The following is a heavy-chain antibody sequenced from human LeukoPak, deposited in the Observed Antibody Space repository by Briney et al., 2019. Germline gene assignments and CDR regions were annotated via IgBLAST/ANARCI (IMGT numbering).Heavy chain of an antibody. Sequence: GGSLILSCAASGFTFSSYSMNWVRQAPGKGLEWVSSISSSSSYIYYADSVKGRFTISRDNAKNSLYLQMNSLRAEDTAVYYCARDWVYGGNRAFDIWGQGTMVTVSS. CDR2: ISSSSSYI. D-gene: IGHD4-23*01. V-gene: IGHV3-21*01. CDR1: GFTFSSYS. J-gene: IGHJ3*02. CDR3: ARDWVYGGNRAFDI.